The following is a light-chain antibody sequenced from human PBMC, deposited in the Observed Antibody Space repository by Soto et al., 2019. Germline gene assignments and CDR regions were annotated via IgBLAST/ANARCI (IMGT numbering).Light chain of an antibody. CDR2: KAS. CDR1: ESISDF. Sequence: DIQVTQSPATLSASVGDRVTITCRASESISDFLAWYQQKPGKAPKLLIYKASILESGVPLRFSGSGSGTEFTLTVSSLQPDDFATYYCQQYNSYSRTFGPGTKVDIK. V-gene: IGKV1-5*03. CDR3: QQYNSYSRT. J-gene: IGKJ1*01.